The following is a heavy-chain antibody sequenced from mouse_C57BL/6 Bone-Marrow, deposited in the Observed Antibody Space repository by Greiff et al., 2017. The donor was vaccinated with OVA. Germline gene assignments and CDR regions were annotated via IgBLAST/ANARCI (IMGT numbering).Heavy chain of an antibody. Sequence: DVMLVESGGGLVKPGGSLKLSCAASGFTFSSYAMSWVRQTPEKRLEWVATISAGGSYTYYPDNVKGRFTISRDNAKNNLYLQMSHLKAEDTAMDYCAVDYDEDYAMDYWGQGTSVTVSS. V-gene: IGHV5-4*03. CDR3: AVDYDEDYAMDY. CDR2: ISAGGSYT. J-gene: IGHJ4*01. CDR1: GFTFSSYA. D-gene: IGHD2-4*01.